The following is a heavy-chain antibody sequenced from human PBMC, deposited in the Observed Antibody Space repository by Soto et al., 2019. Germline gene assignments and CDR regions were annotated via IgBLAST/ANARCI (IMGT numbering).Heavy chain of an antibody. J-gene: IGHJ6*02. V-gene: IGHV1-69*13. CDR1: GGTFSSYA. CDR3: AGFTAPRYYYYGMAV. Sequence: SVKVSCKASGGTFSSYAISWVRQAPGQGLEWMGGIIPIFGTANYAQKFQGRVTITADESTSTAYMELSSLRSEDTAVYYCAGFTAPRYYYYGMAVWGQGTTVTVSS. CDR2: IIPIFGTA.